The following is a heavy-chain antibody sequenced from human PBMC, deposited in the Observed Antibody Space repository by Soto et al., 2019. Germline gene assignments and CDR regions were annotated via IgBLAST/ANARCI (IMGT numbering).Heavy chain of an antibody. V-gene: IGHV3-15*01. CDR1: GFTFSNAW. CDR3: TTDPAGCRTPRWFGWKRACAFDI. Sequence: GGSLRLSCAASGFTFSNAWMSWVRQAPGKGLEWVGRIKSKTDGGTTDYAAPVKGRFTISRDDSKNTLYLQRNSLKTADTAVYYCTTDPAGCRTPRWFGWKRACAFDIWGQGTMVTVSS. D-gene: IGHD3-10*01. J-gene: IGHJ3*02. CDR2: IKSKTDGGTT.